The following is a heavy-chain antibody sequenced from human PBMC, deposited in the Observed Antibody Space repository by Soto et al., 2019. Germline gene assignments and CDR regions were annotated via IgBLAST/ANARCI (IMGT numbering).Heavy chain of an antibody. D-gene: IGHD3-16*01. CDR1: GYTFTSYG. CDR2: INGYNGNT. Sequence: GASVKVSCKASGYTFTSYGISWVRQAPGQGLEWMGWINGYNGNTNHAQKLQGRVTMSTDTSTSTAYMELRSLRSDDSAVYYCARMGDVPYYYYGTDVWGQGTTVTVSS. J-gene: IGHJ6*02. V-gene: IGHV1-18*01. CDR3: ARMGDVPYYYYGTDV.